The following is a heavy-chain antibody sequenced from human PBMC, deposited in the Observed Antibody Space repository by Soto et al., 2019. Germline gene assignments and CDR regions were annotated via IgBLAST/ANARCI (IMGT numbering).Heavy chain of an antibody. V-gene: IGHV3-33*01. CDR1: GFTFSSYG. J-gene: IGHJ4*02. Sequence: QVQLVESGGGVVQPGRSLRLSCAASGFTFSSYGMHWVRQAPGKGLEWVAVIWFDGSNKYYADSVKGRFTISRDNSKNTLYLQMNSLRAEDTAIYYCARYLYVWSGYYLFDYWGQGTLVTVSS. CDR2: IWFDGSNK. CDR3: ARYLYVWSGYYLFDY. D-gene: IGHD3-3*01.